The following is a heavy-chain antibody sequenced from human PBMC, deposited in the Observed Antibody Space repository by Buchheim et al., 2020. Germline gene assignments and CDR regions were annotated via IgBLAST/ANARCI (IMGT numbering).Heavy chain of an antibody. D-gene: IGHD4-17*01. CDR1: GGSFSGYY. CDR2: INHSGST. J-gene: IGHJ6*02. Sequence: QVQLQQWGAGLLKPSETLSLTCAVYGGSFSGYYWSWIRQPPGKGLEWIGEINHSGSTNYNPFLKSRVTISVDTSKNQFSLKLSSVTAADTAVYYCASLYGDYRRYHYYYGTDVWGQGTT. CDR3: ASLYGDYRRYHYYYGTDV. V-gene: IGHV4-34*01.